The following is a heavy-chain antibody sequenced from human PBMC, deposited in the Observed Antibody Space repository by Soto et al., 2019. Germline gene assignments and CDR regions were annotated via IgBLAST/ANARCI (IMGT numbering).Heavy chain of an antibody. D-gene: IGHD5-18*01. CDR3: ARDRGTAMPTYNWFDP. J-gene: IGHJ5*02. Sequence: GASVKVSCKASGGTFSSYAISWVRQAPGQGLEWMGGIIPIFGTANYAQKFQGRVTITADESTSTAYMELSSLRSEDTAVYYCARDRGTAMPTYNWFDPWGQGTLVTVSA. CDR2: IIPIFGTA. CDR1: GGTFSSYA. V-gene: IGHV1-69*13.